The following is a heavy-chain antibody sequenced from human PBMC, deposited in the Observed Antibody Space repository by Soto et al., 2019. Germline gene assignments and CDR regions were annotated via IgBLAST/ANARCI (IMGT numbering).Heavy chain of an antibody. V-gene: IGHV4-59*01. CDR1: GGSISSYY. CDR2: IYYSGST. J-gene: IGHJ5*02. D-gene: IGHD6-13*01. Sequence: LSLTCTVSGGSISSYYWSWIRQPPGKGLEWIGYIYYSGSTNYNPSLKSRVTISVDTSKNQFSLKLSSVTAADTAVYYCARERLSSSWYSMGGWFDPWGQGTLVTVSS. CDR3: ARERLSSSWYSMGGWFDP.